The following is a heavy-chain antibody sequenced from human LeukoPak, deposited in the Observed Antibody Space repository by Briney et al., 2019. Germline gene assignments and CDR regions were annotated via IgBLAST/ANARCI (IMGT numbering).Heavy chain of an antibody. CDR2: IYYSGST. CDR1: GGSISSSSYY. CDR3: ARENWRSKSIDFDS. D-gene: IGHD6-6*01. Sequence: ASETLSLTCTVSGGSISSSSYYWGWIRQPPGKGLEWIGSIYYSGSTYYNPSLKSRVTMSVDTSKNQFSLRLSSVTAADTAAYFCARENWRSKSIDFDSWGQGTLVTVSS. V-gene: IGHV4-39*07. J-gene: IGHJ4*02.